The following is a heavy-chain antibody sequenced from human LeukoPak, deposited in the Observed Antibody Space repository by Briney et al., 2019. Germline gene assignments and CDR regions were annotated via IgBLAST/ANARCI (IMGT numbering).Heavy chain of an antibody. CDR1: GGSISSYY. V-gene: IGHV4-59*08. D-gene: IGHD1-1*01. CDR3: ASTTGTGPYYFDY. J-gene: IGHJ4*02. CDR2: IYYSGST. Sequence: SETLSLTCTVSGGSISSYYWSWIRQPPGKGLEWIGYIYYSGSTNYNPSLKSRVTISVDTSKNQFSLKLSSVTAADTAVYYCASTTGTGPYYFDYWGQGTLVTVFS.